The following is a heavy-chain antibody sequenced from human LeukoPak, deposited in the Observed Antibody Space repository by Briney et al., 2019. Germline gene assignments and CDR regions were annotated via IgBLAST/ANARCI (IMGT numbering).Heavy chain of an antibody. CDR1: GGSISSSSYY. CDR2: IYYSGST. CDR3: ARDARMPRYFDY. D-gene: IGHD1-14*01. Sequence: SETLSLTCTVSGGSISSSSYYWGWIRQPPGKGLEWIGSIYYSGSTYYNPSLKSRVTISVDTSKNQFSLKLSSVTAADTAVYYCARDARMPRYFDYWGQGTLVTVSS. J-gene: IGHJ4*02. V-gene: IGHV4-39*02.